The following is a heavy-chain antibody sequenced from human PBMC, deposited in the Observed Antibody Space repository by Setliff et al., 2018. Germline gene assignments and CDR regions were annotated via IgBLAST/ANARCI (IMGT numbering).Heavy chain of an antibody. V-gene: IGHV4-61*09. D-gene: IGHD2-2*03. CDR3: ARLDIVVVPAAQNPTARWFDP. CDR2: IYSSGST. Sequence: PSETLSLTCTVSGGSISSGSYYWSWIRQPAGKGLEWIGHIYSSGSTNYNPSLKSRVTISVDRSKNQFSLKLSSVIAADTAVYYCARLDIVVVPAAQNPTARWFDPWGQGTLVTVSS. J-gene: IGHJ5*02. CDR1: GGSISSGSYY.